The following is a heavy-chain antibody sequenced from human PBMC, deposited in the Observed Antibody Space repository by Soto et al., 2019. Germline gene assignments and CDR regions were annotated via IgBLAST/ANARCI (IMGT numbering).Heavy chain of an antibody. CDR2: IKQDGSEK. V-gene: IGHV3-7*01. CDR3: ARTTAYDFWSGYVGGYAFDI. CDR1: GFTFSSYW. J-gene: IGHJ3*02. Sequence: GGSLRLSCAASGFTFSSYWMSWVRQAPGKGLEWVANIKQDGSEKYYVDSVKGRFTISRDNAKNSLYLQMNSLRAEDTAVYYCARTTAYDFWSGYVGGYAFDIWGQGTMVTVSS. D-gene: IGHD3-3*01.